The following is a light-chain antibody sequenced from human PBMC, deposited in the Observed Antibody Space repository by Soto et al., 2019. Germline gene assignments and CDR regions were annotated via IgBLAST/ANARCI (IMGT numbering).Light chain of an antibody. J-gene: IGLJ2*01. Sequence: SYELTQPPSVSVAPGQTARIICGGNNIGSKSVHWYQQKAGQAPEVVVFHDSDRPSGIPDRFSGSKFGTTATLTISRVEAGDEADYYCQVWDRSSDVIFGGGTKPTVL. CDR1: NIGSKS. CDR2: HDS. V-gene: IGLV3-21*02. CDR3: QVWDRSSDVI.